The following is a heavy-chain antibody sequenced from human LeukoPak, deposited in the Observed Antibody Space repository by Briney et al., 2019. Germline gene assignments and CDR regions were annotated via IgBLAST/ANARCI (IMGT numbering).Heavy chain of an antibody. V-gene: IGHV3-7*01. CDR1: GFSFGSFW. J-gene: IGHJ4*02. CDR3: VRDVGYFHFDS. D-gene: IGHD1-1*01. CDR2: INEDGGQT. Sequence: GGSLRLSCAASGFSFGSFWMTWIRQAPGKGLEWVGHINEDGGQTNYIDSVTGRFTISRDNTKDSLYLQMNSLRAEDTAVYFCVRDVGYFHFDSWGQGILVTVSS.